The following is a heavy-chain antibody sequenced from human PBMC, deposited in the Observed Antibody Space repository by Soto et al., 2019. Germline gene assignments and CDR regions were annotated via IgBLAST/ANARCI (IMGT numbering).Heavy chain of an antibody. CDR1: GFSLSTSGVG. D-gene: IGHD6-19*01. CDR3: AKRTSGWSIFDY. V-gene: IGHV2-5*01. CDR2: IYWNDDK. J-gene: IGHJ4*02. Sequence: SGPTLVNPTQTLTLTCTFSGFSLSTSGVGVGWIRQPPGKALEWLALIYWNDDKRYSPPLKSRLTITKDTSKNQVVLTMTNMDPVDTATYYCAKRTSGWSIFDYWGQGNLVTVSS.